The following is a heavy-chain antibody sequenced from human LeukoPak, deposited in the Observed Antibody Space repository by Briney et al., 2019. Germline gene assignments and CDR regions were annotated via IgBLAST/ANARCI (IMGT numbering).Heavy chain of an antibody. V-gene: IGHV3-33*01. J-gene: IGHJ4*02. CDR3: ARDREAPGYSSSLDY. CDR1: GFTFSGYG. D-gene: IGHD6-13*01. CDR2: IWYDGSNK. Sequence: GGSLRLSCAASGFTFSGYGMHWVRQAPGKGLEWVAVIWYDGSNKYYADSVKGRFTISRDNSKNTLYLQMNSLRAEDTAVYYCARDREAPGYSSSLDYWGQGTLVTVSS.